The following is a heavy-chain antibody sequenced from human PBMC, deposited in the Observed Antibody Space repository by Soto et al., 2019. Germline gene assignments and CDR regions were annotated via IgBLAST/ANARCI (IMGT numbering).Heavy chain of an antibody. D-gene: IGHD2-15*01. Sequence: EVQLVESGGGLVQPGGSLKLSCAASGFTFSGSAVHWVRQASGKGLEWVGRIRNKANSYATAYAASLKGRFMISRDDSKNTAYLQMNSLKTEDTAVYYCTSPSPEDMIRKWGQGTLVTVSS. CDR2: IRNKANSYAT. CDR3: TSPSPEDMIRK. V-gene: IGHV3-73*02. CDR1: GFTFSGSA. J-gene: IGHJ4*02.